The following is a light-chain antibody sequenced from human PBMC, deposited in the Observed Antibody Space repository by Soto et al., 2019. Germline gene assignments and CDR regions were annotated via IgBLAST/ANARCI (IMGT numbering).Light chain of an antibody. J-gene: IGLJ2*01. CDR1: SSDVCSFNF. Sequence: QSALTQPASVSGAPGQSIAISCTGTSSDVCSFNFVSWYQQHPGKVPKLIIYEVSNRPSGVSSRFSGSKSGDTASLIISGLQAEDEADYYCLSWTTRRALVFGGGTKLTVL. V-gene: IGLV2-14*01. CDR3: LSWTTRRALV. CDR2: EVS.